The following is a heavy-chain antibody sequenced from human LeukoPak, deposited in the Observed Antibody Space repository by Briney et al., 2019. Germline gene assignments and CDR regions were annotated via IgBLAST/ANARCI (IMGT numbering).Heavy chain of an antibody. V-gene: IGHV1-18*01. CDR1: GYTLTSYG. CDR3: ARGGGGGIAATRGFDY. J-gene: IGHJ4*02. Sequence: ASVKVSCKASGYTLTSYGISWVRQAPGQGLEWMGWISAYNGNTNYAQKLQGRVTMTTDTSTSTAYMELRSLRSDDTAVYYCARGGGGGIAATRGFDYWGQGTLVTVSS. D-gene: IGHD2-15*01. CDR2: ISAYNGNT.